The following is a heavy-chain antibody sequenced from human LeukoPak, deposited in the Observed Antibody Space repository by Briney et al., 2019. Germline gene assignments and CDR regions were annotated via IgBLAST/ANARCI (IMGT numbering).Heavy chain of an antibody. J-gene: IGHJ4*02. V-gene: IGHV3-33*01. CDR2: IWYDGRTK. D-gene: IGHD6-19*01. CDR3: AREWGRIAVAGGPGY. Sequence: GGSLTLSCEVSGFIFNHYGMHWLRQAPGKGVEGVALIWYDGRTKCNADSVKGRFTISRDNSANTLYLQMSSLRVEDTAVYYCAREWGRIAVAGGPGYWGQGALVTVSS. CDR1: GFIFNHYG.